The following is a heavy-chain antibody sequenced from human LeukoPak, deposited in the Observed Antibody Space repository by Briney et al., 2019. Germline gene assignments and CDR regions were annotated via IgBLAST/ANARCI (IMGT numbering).Heavy chain of an antibody. CDR3: ARFYDSSGYYFTYYYYGMDV. D-gene: IGHD3-22*01. CDR2: IFSRSESI. CDR1: GFTFGAYT. J-gene: IGHJ6*02. Sequence: GGSLRLSCAASGFTFGAYTINWVRQAPGKGLEWVSCIFSRSESILYADSVKGRLTISRDNAKNSLYLQMNSLRAEDTAVYYCARFYDSSGYYFTYYYYGMDVWGQGTTVTVSS. V-gene: IGHV3-21*01.